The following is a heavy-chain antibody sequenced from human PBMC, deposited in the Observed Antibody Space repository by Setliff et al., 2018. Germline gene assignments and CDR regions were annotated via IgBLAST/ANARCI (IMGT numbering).Heavy chain of an antibody. CDR1: GYTFTTYG. Sequence: ASVKVSCKASGYTFTTYGVAWVRQAPGQGLEWMGGIIPLFGPADYAQKFQDTVTITADESTSTAYMELRSLRSEDTAVYYCATTYDNVWGSFRYGGHYWGQGTLVTVSS. CDR2: IIPLFGPA. D-gene: IGHD3-16*02. CDR3: ATTYDNVWGSFRYGGHY. V-gene: IGHV1-69*13. J-gene: IGHJ4*02.